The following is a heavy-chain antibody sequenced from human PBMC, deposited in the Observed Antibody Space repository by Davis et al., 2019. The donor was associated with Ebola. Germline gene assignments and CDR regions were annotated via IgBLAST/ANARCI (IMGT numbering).Heavy chain of an antibody. D-gene: IGHD5-18*01. CDR2: ISYDGSNK. Sequence: PRGSLRLSCAASGFTFSSYAMHWVRQAPGKGLEWVAVISYDGSNKYSADSVKGRFTISRDNSKNTLYLQMNSLRAEDTAVYYCARVMYSGYSYGGYYYYGMDVWGQGTTVTVSS. CDR1: GFTFSSYA. J-gene: IGHJ6*02. V-gene: IGHV3-30-3*01. CDR3: ARVMYSGYSYGGYYYYGMDV.